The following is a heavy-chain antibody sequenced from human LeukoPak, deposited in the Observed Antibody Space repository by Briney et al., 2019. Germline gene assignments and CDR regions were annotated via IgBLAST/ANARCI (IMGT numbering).Heavy chain of an antibody. V-gene: IGHV4-59*01. CDR2: IYYSGST. Sequence: SETLSLTCTVSGGSISSYYWSWIRQPPGKGLEWIGYIYYSGSTNYNPSLKSRVTISVDTSKNQFSLKLSSVTAADTAVYYCAKHASMVRGVIIPITENWFDPWGQGTLVTVSS. D-gene: IGHD3-10*01. CDR3: AKHASMVRGVIIPITENWFDP. CDR1: GGSISSYY. J-gene: IGHJ5*02.